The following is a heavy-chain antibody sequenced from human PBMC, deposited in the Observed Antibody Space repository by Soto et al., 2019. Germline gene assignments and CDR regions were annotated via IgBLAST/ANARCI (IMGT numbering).Heavy chain of an antibody. CDR2: ITDGGSGI. V-gene: IGHV3-48*02. CDR3: ARDTIYAFDY. CDR1: GFIFSTYS. Sequence: EVQLVESGGGLVQPGGSLRLSCAASGFIFSTYSMNWVRQAPGKGLEWVSYITDGGSGIYYADSVKGRFTISRDNAKNSLYLQMSSLRDEDTAVYYCARDTIYAFDYWGQGTLVTVSS. D-gene: IGHD2-2*01. J-gene: IGHJ4*02.